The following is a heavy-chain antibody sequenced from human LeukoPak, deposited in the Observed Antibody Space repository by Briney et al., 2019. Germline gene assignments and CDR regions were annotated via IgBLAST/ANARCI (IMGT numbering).Heavy chain of an antibody. V-gene: IGHV5-51*01. CDR2: IYPGDSVT. D-gene: IGHD1-1*01. CDR1: GYSFTTHW. J-gene: IGHJ4*02. Sequence: GESLKISCKGSGYSFTTHWIAWVRQMPGKGLEWMGIIYPGDSVTRYSVSFQGQAIISVDKSISTAFLQWSSLKASDTAMYYCARQGYHNDLDYWGQGTLVTVSS. CDR3: ARQGYHNDLDY.